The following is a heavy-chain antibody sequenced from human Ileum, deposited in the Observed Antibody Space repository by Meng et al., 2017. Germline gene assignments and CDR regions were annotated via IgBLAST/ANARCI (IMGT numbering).Heavy chain of an antibody. CDR1: GGSFSGYY. CDR3: SRTSYYDNSGYYPG. CDR2: INHSGST. J-gene: IGHJ4*02. D-gene: IGHD3-22*01. Sequence: QVTQQEGCAGLLKPSETLPLTCAVYGGSFSGYYWSWIRQPPGKGLEWIGEINHSGSTNYNPSLKSRVTISVDTSKNQFSLKLSSVTAADTAVYYCSRTSYYDNSGYYPGWGQGTLVTVSS. V-gene: IGHV4-34*01.